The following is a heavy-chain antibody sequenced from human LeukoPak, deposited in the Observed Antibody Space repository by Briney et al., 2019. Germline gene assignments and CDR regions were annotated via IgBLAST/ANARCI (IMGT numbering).Heavy chain of an antibody. D-gene: IGHD3-16*02. J-gene: IGHJ6*03. Sequence: SVTVSCKASGYIFTSYGISWVRQAPGQGLEWMGGIIPVFGTANYAQKFQGRVTITTDESTSTAYMELSSLRSEDTAVYYCARTGAYYRYYYMDVWGKGTTVTVSS. V-gene: IGHV1-69*05. CDR2: IIPVFGTA. CDR3: ARTGAYYRYYYMDV. CDR1: GYIFTSYG.